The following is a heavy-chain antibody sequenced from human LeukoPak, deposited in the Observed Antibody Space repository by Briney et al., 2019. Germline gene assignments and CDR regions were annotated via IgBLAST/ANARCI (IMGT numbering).Heavy chain of an antibody. J-gene: IGHJ4*02. CDR1: GYTFTGYY. Sequence: RASVKVSCKASGYTFTGYYMHWVRQAPGQGLEWMGWINPNSGGTNYAQKFQGRVTMTRDTSISTAYMELSRLRSDDTAVYYCARRWGVGATTPDYWGQGTLVTVSS. V-gene: IGHV1-2*02. CDR3: ARRWGVGATTPDY. D-gene: IGHD1-26*01. CDR2: INPNSGGT.